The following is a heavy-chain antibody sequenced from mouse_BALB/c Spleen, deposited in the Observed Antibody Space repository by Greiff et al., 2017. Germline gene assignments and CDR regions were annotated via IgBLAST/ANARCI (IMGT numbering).Heavy chain of an antibody. Sequence: EVKLMESGGGLVQPGGSLRLSCATSGFTFTDYYMSWVRQPPGKALEWLGFIRNKANGYTTEYSASVKGRFTISRDNSQSILYLQMNTLRAEDSATYYCARGGTTVKVYAMDYWGQGTSVTVSS. CDR1: GFTFTDYY. CDR2: IRNKANGYTT. J-gene: IGHJ4*01. V-gene: IGHV7-3*02. D-gene: IGHD1-1*01. CDR3: ARGGTTVKVYAMDY.